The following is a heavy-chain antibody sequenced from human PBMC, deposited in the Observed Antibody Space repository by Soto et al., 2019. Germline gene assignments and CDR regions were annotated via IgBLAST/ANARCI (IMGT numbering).Heavy chain of an antibody. Sequence: PGGSLRLSCAASGFTFSSYGMHWVRQAPGKGLEWVAVISYDGSNKYYADSVKGRFTISRDNSKNTLYLQMNSLRAEDTAVYYCAKEFYDFWSGPTPYYYYYYGMDVWGQGATVTVSS. CDR1: GFTFSSYG. CDR2: ISYDGSNK. D-gene: IGHD3-3*01. J-gene: IGHJ6*02. CDR3: AKEFYDFWSGPTPYYYYYYGMDV. V-gene: IGHV3-30*18.